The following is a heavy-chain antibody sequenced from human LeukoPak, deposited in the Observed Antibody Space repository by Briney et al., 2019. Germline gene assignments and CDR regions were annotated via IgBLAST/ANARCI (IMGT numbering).Heavy chain of an antibody. D-gene: IGHD6-19*01. V-gene: IGHV3-7*01. CDR1: GFTFSSYN. Sequence: GGSQRLSCSASGFTFSSYNMNWVRQAPGKVLEWVANIKQDGSEKYYVDSVKGRFTISRDNAKNSLYLQMNSLRAEDTAVYYCARDIIGYSSGPGGYWGQGTLVTVSS. CDR3: ARDIIGYSSGPGGY. CDR2: IKQDGSEK. J-gene: IGHJ4*02.